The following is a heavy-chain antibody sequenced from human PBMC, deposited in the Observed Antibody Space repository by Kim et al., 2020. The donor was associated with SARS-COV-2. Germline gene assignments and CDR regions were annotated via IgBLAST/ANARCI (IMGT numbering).Heavy chain of an antibody. D-gene: IGHD3-10*01. V-gene: IGHV4-59*13. CDR2: IYYSGST. Sequence: SETLSLTCTVSGGSISSYYWSWIRQPPGKGLEWIGYIYYSGSTNYNPSLKSRVTISVDTSKNQFSLKLSSVTAADTAVYYCARAFRGLARGYYYYYGMDVWGQGTTVTVSS. CDR3: ARAFRGLARGYYYYYGMDV. J-gene: IGHJ6*02. CDR1: GGSISSYY.